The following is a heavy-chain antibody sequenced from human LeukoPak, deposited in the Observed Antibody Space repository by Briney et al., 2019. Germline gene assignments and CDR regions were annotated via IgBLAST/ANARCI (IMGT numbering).Heavy chain of an antibody. CDR2: INPNSGGT. Sequence: ASVKVSCKASGYTFTGYYMHWVRQAPGQGLEWMGWINPNSGGTNYAQKFQGRVTMTRDTSISTAYMELSRLRSDDTAVYYCARAPGKAAAGTGVDYWGQGTLVTVSS. D-gene: IGHD6-13*01. CDR3: ARAPGKAAAGTGVDY. V-gene: IGHV1-2*02. J-gene: IGHJ4*02. CDR1: GYTFTGYY.